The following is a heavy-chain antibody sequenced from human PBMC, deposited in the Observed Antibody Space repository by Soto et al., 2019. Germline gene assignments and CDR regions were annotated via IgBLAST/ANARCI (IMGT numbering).Heavy chain of an antibody. CDR1: GGTFSSYA. D-gene: IGHD1-26*01. V-gene: IGHV1-69*13. J-gene: IGHJ6*02. CDR3: AEDSGSYYDYYYGMDV. CDR2: IIPIFGTA. Sequence: SVKVSCKASGGTFSSYAISWVRQAPGQGLEWMGGIIPIFGTANYAQKFQGRVTITADESTSTAYMELSSLRSEDTAVYYCAEDSGSYYDYYYGMDVWGQGTTVTVSS.